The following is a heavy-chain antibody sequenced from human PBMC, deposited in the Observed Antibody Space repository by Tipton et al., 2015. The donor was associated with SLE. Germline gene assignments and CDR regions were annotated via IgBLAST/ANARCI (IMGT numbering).Heavy chain of an antibody. CDR1: GGSFSGYY. CDR3: ARGGDTAMARDT. D-gene: IGHD5-18*01. Sequence: LRLSCAVYGGSFSGYYWSWIRQPPGKGLEWMGEINHSGSTNYNPSLKSRVTISVDTSKNQFSLKLSSVTAADTAVYYCARGGDTAMARDTWGQGTMVTVSS. CDR2: INHSGST. V-gene: IGHV4-34*01. J-gene: IGHJ3*02.